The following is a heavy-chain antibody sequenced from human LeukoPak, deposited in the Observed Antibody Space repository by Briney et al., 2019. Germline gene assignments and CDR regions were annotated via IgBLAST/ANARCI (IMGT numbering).Heavy chain of an antibody. CDR1: GFTFSSYW. V-gene: IGHV3-74*01. CDR3: ARLPRYSLNYFDY. D-gene: IGHD2-21*01. J-gene: IGHJ4*02. CDR2: INSDGSST. Sequence: GGSLRLSCAASGFTFSSYWMHWVRQAPGKGLVWVSRINSDGSSTSYADSVKGRFTISRDNAKNTLYLQMNSLRAEDTAVYYCARLPRYSLNYFDYWGQGTLVTVSS.